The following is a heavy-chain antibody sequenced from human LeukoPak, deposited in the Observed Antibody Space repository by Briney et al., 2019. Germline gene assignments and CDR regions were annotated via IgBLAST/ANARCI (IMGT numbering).Heavy chain of an antibody. CDR2: ISRSGGST. CDR1: GFTFSSYA. D-gene: IGHD3-10*01. Sequence: GGSLKLSCEASGFTFSSYAMRWVRQAPGKGLEWVSGISRSGGSTYYADYVKGRVTISRDNSNNTLYLQMNSLRAEDTAVYYCAKEELVWFGEGPPFHYWGQGTLVTVSS. CDR3: AKEELVWFGEGPPFHY. V-gene: IGHV3-23*01. J-gene: IGHJ4*02.